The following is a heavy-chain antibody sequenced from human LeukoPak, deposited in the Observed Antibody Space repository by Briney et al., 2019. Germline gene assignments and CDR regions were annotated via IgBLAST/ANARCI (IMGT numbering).Heavy chain of an antibody. V-gene: IGHV3-15*01. CDR2: IKSKTDGGTT. J-gene: IGHJ4*02. CDR3: TTIVTGTTIRWVGY. D-gene: IGHD1-7*01. Sequence: GGSLRLSCAASGFTFSNFWMSWVRQAPGKGLEWVGRIKSKTDGGTTDYAAPVKGRFTISRDDSKNTLYLQMNSLKTEDTAVYYCTTIVTGTTIRWVGYWGQGTLVTVSS. CDR1: GFTFSNFW.